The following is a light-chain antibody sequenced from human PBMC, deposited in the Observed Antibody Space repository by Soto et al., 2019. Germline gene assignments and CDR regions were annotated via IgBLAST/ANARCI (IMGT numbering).Light chain of an antibody. Sequence: EIWLTQSPGTLSLSPGERATLSCGASQSVSSSFLAWYKQRPGQAPRLLIYAASNTAPGIPDRLSGSGSGTEFTLTISRMEPEDFAVYYCQEYGTSRTFGQGTKVDIK. CDR1: QSVSSSF. J-gene: IGKJ1*01. CDR3: QEYGTSRT. CDR2: AAS. V-gene: IGKV3-20*01.